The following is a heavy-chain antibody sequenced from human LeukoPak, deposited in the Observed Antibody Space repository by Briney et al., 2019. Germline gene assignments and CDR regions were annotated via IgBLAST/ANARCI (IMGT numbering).Heavy chain of an antibody. CDR2: ISGSGGNT. CDR1: GFTFNNYA. CDR3: AKSQDSSGYSPFDY. J-gene: IGHJ4*02. D-gene: IGHD3-22*01. Sequence: PGGSLRLSCAASGFTFNNYAMNWVRQAPGKGLEWVSSISGSGGNTYYADSVKGRFTISRDNSKNTLYLQMNSLRAEDTAVYYCAKSQDSSGYSPFDYWGQGTLVTVSS. V-gene: IGHV3-23*01.